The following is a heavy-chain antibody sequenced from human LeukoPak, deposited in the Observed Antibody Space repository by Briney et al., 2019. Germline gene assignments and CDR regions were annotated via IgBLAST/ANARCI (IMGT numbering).Heavy chain of an antibody. V-gene: IGHV3-30-3*01. J-gene: IGHJ4*02. CDR2: ISYDGSNK. D-gene: IGHD3-22*01. CDR1: GFTFSSYA. CDR3: ARDQRPYYYDSSGYGDY. Sequence: GGSLRLSCVASGFTFSSYAMHWVRQAPGKGLEWVAVISYDGSNKYYADSVKGRFTISRDNSKNTLYLQMNSLRAEDTAVYYCARDQRPYYYDSSGYGDYWGQGTLVTVSS.